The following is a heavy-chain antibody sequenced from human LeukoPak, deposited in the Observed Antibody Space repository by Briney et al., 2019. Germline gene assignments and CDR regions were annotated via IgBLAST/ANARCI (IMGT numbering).Heavy chain of an antibody. CDR3: ARGTPSSSGWLYYGMDV. D-gene: IGHD6-19*01. J-gene: IGHJ6*02. Sequence: GGSLRLSCAASGFSFRSFAMHWVRQAPGRGLEWVAVISYDGSNKNYGDSVKGRFTISRDNSKNTLYPQMNSLRAEDTAVYYCARGTPSSSGWLYYGMDVWGQGTTVTVSS. V-gene: IGHV3-30-3*01. CDR1: GFSFRSFA. CDR2: ISYDGSNK.